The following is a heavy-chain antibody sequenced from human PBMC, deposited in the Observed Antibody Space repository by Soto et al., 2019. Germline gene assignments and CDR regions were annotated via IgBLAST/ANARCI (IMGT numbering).Heavy chain of an antibody. CDR3: AGYAGSSWFDY. Sequence: SETLSLTCTVSVGSISTYYWSWIRQPPGKGLEWIGYINYSGRTNYNPSLKSRVTMSLDTSKNQFSLKLRSVTAADTAVFYCAGYAGSSWFDYWGQGTLVPVSS. V-gene: IGHV4-59*01. CDR2: INYSGRT. D-gene: IGHD6-13*01. CDR1: VGSISTYY. J-gene: IGHJ4*02.